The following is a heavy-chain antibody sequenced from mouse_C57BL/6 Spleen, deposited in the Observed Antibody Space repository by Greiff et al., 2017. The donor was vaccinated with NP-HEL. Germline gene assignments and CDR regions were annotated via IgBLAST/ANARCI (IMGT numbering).Heavy chain of an antibody. D-gene: IGHD3-1*01. CDR3: TRALYVDY. CDR1: GYTFTDYE. CDR2: IDPETGGT. J-gene: IGHJ2*01. V-gene: IGHV1-15*01. Sequence: VQLQQSGAELVRPGASVTLSCKASGYTFTDYEMHWVKQTPVHGLEWIGAIDPETGGTAYNQKFKGKAILTADKSSSTAYMEHRSLTSEESAVYYCTRALYVDYWGQGTTLTVSS.